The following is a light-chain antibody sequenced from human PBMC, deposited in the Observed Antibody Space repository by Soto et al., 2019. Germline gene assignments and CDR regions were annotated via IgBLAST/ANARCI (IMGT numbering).Light chain of an antibody. CDR2: GNS. V-gene: IGLV1-40*01. Sequence: QSVLTQPPSVSGTPGQSDTISCPGSSSNIGAGYDVHWYQQLPGTAPKLLIYGNSNRPSGVPDRFSGSKSGTSASLAITGLQAEDESDYYCQSYDSSLSGYVFGTGTKLTVL. J-gene: IGLJ1*01. CDR1: SSNIGAGYD. CDR3: QSYDSSLSGYV.